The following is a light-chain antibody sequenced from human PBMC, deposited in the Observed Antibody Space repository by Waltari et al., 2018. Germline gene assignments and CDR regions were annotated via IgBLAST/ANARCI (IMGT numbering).Light chain of an antibody. CDR3: QSVDSSATYYV. J-gene: IGLJ1*01. V-gene: IGLV3-25*03. CDR2: KDS. CDR1: ALAKQY. Sequence: SYELTQTPSVSVSPGQTARNSCSGDALAKQYAYWYQQKPGQAPVMVIYKDSERPSGIPERFSGSSSGTTVTLTISGVQAEDEAEYYCQSVDSSATYYVFGTGTKVTVL.